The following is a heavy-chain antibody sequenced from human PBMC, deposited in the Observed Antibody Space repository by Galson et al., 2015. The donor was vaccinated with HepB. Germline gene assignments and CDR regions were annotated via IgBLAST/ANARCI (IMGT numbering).Heavy chain of an antibody. D-gene: IGHD3-16*01. CDR1: GFTFSSYS. J-gene: IGHJ6*03. V-gene: IGHV3-48*01. CDR3: ARALGVGWSYSYYYIDV. Sequence: SLRVSCAASGFTFSSYSMNWVRQAPGQGLEWVSYISSSSSTIYYADSVKGRFTISRDNAKNSLYLQMNSLRAEDTDVYYCARALGVGWSYSYYYIDVWGKGTTVTVSS. CDR2: ISSSSSTI.